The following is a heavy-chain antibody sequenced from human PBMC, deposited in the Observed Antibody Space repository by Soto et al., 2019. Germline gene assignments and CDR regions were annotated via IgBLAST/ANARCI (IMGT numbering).Heavy chain of an antibody. D-gene: IGHD3-10*01. J-gene: IGHJ4*02. CDR1: GFTFSSYA. CDR3: AKDLIYYGSGSYRDY. CDR2: ISGSGGST. Sequence: EVQLLESGGGLVQPGGSLRLSCAASGFTFSSYAMSWVRQAPGKGLEWVSAISGSGGSTYYADSVKGRFTISRDNSKNQLYLQMNSLRAEDTAVYYCAKDLIYYGSGSYRDYWGQGTLVTVSS. V-gene: IGHV3-23*01.